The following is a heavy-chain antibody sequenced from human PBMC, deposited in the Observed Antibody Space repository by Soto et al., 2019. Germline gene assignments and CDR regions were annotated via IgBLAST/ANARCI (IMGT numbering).Heavy chain of an antibody. V-gene: IGHV3-21*01. CDR1: GFTFSSYT. J-gene: IGHJ4*02. Sequence: PGGSLRLSCASSGFTFSSYTMNWVRQVPGKGLEWVSSISSTIGYMYYADSVKGRFTISRDNAKNSLYLQMNSLRAEDTAVYYCASVGLADYWGQGTLVTVSS. CDR2: ISSTIGYM. D-gene: IGHD1-26*01. CDR3: ASVGLADY.